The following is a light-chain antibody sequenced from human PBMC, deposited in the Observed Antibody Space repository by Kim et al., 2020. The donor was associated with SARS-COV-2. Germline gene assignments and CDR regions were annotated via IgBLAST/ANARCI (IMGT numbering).Light chain of an antibody. J-gene: IGKJ5*01. CDR2: AAS. V-gene: IGKV1D-16*01. CDR3: QQYGDYPIT. CDR1: QDVSSW. Sequence: DIQMTQSPSSLSASLGDRVTITCRASQDVSSWVAWFQQRPGKAPQCLIYAASSLQSGVPSRFSGSGSGTHFTLTISALHPEDFATYYSQQYGDYPITFGQGTRLEIK.